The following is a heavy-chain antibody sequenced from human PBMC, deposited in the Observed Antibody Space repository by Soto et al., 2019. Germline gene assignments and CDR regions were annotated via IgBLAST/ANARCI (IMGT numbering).Heavy chain of an antibody. D-gene: IGHD4-17*01. Sequence: QVQLVQSGAEVKKPGASVKVSCKASGYTFTSYAMHWVRQAPGQRLEWMGWINAGNGNTKYSQKFQGRVTITRDTSASTAYMELSSLRSEDTAVYYCARERYGDYPTNWFDPWGQGTLVTVSS. V-gene: IGHV1-3*01. CDR2: INAGNGNT. CDR1: GYTFTSYA. J-gene: IGHJ5*02. CDR3: ARERYGDYPTNWFDP.